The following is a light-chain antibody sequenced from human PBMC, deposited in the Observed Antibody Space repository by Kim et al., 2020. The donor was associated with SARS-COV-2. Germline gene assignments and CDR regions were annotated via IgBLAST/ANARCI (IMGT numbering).Light chain of an antibody. CDR2: GAS. Sequence: VSPGERATLSCRASQSVSSNLAWYQQKPGQAPRLLIYGASTRATGIPARFSGSGSGTEFTLTISSLQSEDFAVYYCQQYNNWPRSTFGQGTKLEIK. V-gene: IGKV3-15*01. J-gene: IGKJ2*02. CDR1: QSVSSN. CDR3: QQYNNWPRST.